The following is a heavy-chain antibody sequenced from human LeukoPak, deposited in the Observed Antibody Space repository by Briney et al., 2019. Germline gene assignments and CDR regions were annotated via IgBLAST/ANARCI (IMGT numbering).Heavy chain of an antibody. CDR2: IWYDGSNK. J-gene: IGHJ4*02. V-gene: IGHV3-33*06. CDR1: GFTFSSYG. CDR3: AKASANDFWSGYLDY. D-gene: IGHD3-3*01. Sequence: PGRSLRPSCAASGFTFSSYGMHWVRQAPGKGLEWVAVIWYDGSNKYYADSVKGRFTISRDNSKNTLYLQMNSLRAEDTAVYYCAKASANDFWSGYLDYWGQGTLVTVSS.